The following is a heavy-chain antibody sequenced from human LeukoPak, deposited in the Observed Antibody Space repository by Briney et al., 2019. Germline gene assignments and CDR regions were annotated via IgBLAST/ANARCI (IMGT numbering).Heavy chain of an antibody. D-gene: IGHD2-8*01. CDR1: GFTFTTYW. V-gene: IGHV3-7*01. CDR3: SNGIYDRSY. Sequence: PGGSLRLSCAAFGFTFTTYWMAWVRQAPGKGLEWVANIKQDGSEAVYADSVRGRFTISRDNAKNSLYLQMNSLRVEDTAVYYCSNGIYDRSYWGQGTLVTVSS. CDR2: IKQDGSEA. J-gene: IGHJ4*02.